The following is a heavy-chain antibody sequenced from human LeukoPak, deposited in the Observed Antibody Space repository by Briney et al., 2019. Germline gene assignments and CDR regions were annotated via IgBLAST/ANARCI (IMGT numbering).Heavy chain of an antibody. CDR3: VTYYFDSSGPKKSY. CDR2: IYYSGST. Sequence: TASETLSLTCTVSGGSISSYYWSWIRQPPGKGLEWIGYIYYSGSTNYNPSLKSRVTISVDTSKNQFSLKLSPVTAADTAVYYCVTYYFDSSGPKKSYWGQGTLVTVSS. D-gene: IGHD3-22*01. CDR1: GGSISSYY. J-gene: IGHJ4*02. V-gene: IGHV4-59*12.